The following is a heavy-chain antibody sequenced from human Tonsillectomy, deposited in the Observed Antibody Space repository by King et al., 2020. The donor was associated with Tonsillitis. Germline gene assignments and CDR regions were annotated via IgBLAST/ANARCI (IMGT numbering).Heavy chain of an antibody. Sequence: VQLVESGGGLVQPGGSLRLSCAASGFTVSGNYMSWLRQAPGKGLEWVSVIYSGGSTYYADSVKGRFTISRDNSKNTLYLQMNSLRAEDTALYYCARHRGVGTTEDAFDIWGQGTIVTVSS. CDR1: GFTVSGNY. V-gene: IGHV3-66*04. D-gene: IGHD1-26*01. CDR3: ARHRGVGTTEDAFDI. J-gene: IGHJ3*02. CDR2: IYSGGST.